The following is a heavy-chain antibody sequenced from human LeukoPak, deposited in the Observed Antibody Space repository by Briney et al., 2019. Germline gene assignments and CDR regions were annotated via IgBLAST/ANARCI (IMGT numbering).Heavy chain of an antibody. CDR2: INHSGST. V-gene: IGHV4-34*01. CDR1: GGSFNGYY. Sequence: PSETLSLTCAVYGGSFNGYYWSWIRQPPGKGLEWIGEINHSGSTNYNPSLKSRVTISVDTSKNQFSLKLSSVTAADTAVYHCARAVGYCSSTSCLNWFDPWRQGTLVTVSS. J-gene: IGHJ5*02. CDR3: ARAVGYCSSTSCLNWFDP. D-gene: IGHD2-2*01.